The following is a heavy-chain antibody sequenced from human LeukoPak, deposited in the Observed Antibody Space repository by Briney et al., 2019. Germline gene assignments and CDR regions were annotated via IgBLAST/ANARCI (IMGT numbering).Heavy chain of an antibody. CDR3: VKGPIVVVITTSFDY. V-gene: IGHV3-23*01. Sequence: GGSLRLSCAASGFTFSSYAMSWVRQAPGKGLEWVSAISGSGGSTYYADSVKGRFTISRDNSKNTLYLQMNSLRAEDTAVYYCVKGPIVVVITTSFDYWGQGTLVTVSS. D-gene: IGHD3-22*01. J-gene: IGHJ4*02. CDR2: ISGSGGST. CDR1: GFTFSSYA.